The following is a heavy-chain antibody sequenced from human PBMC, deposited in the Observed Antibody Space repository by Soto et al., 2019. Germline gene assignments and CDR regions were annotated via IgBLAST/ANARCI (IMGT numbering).Heavy chain of an antibody. CDR3: ARISSLTVPYSFDS. CDR2: IFTSGST. V-gene: IGHV4-4*07. J-gene: IGHJ4*02. CDR1: RGSISSYN. Sequence: PDTLYLTFTVSRGSISSYNWSWIRQHAGKGLEWIGRIFTSGSTNYNPSLKSRVTMSVDTSKNQFSLKLNSVTAADTAVYFCARISSLTVPYSFDSWGQGTLVTVSS. D-gene: IGHD3-16*02.